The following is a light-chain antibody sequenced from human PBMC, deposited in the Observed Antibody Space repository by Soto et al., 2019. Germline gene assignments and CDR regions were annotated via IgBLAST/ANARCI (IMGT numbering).Light chain of an antibody. Sequence: QSALTQPASVSGSPGQSITISCTGTSSDVGGYNYVSWYQHHPGKAPKLMIYEVSNRPSGVSNRFSGSESGNTASLTISGLQAEDEADYYCSSYTSSSTLCVFGTGTKVTVL. CDR1: SSDVGGYNY. CDR2: EVS. J-gene: IGLJ1*01. CDR3: SSYTSSSTLCV. V-gene: IGLV2-14*01.